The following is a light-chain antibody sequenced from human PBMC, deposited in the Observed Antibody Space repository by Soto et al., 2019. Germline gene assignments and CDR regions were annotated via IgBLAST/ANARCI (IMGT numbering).Light chain of an antibody. Sequence: QPVLTQPPSASGTPGQRVTISCSGSSSNIGSNTVNWYQQLPGTAPKLLIYSNNQRPSGVPDRFSGSKSGTSASLAISGLQSEDEADYYCAAWDDSLNVHVFRTGTKLTVL. J-gene: IGLJ1*01. CDR1: SSNIGSNT. CDR3: AAWDDSLNVHV. V-gene: IGLV1-44*01. CDR2: SNN.